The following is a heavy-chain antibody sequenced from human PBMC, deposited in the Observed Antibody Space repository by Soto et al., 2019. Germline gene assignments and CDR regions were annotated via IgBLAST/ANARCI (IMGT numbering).Heavy chain of an antibody. Sequence: ASVKVSCKASGYTFTGYYVHWVRQAPGQGLEWMGWINPNSGGTNYAQKFQGRVTMTRDTSISTASMELTRLTSDDTAIYYCARGDSTDCSNGVCSFFYNHDMDVWGQGTTVTVSS. CDR1: GYTFTGYY. CDR2: INPNSGGT. CDR3: ARGDSTDCSNGVCSFFYNHDMDV. V-gene: IGHV1-2*02. D-gene: IGHD2-8*01. J-gene: IGHJ6*02.